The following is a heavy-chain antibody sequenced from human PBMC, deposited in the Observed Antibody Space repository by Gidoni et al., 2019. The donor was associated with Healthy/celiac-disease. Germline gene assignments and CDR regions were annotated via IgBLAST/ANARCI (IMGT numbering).Heavy chain of an antibody. CDR2: ISWNSGSI. CDR1: GFTFDDYA. D-gene: IGHD3-22*01. CDR3: AKDMLRGYYDSSGALDY. Sequence: EVQLVESGGGLVQPGRSLRLSCAASGFTFDDYAMHWVRQAPGKGLEWVSGISWNSGSIGYADSVKGRFTISRDNAKNSLYLQMNSLRAEDTALYYCAKDMLRGYYDSSGALDYWGQGTLVTVSS. V-gene: IGHV3-9*01. J-gene: IGHJ4*02.